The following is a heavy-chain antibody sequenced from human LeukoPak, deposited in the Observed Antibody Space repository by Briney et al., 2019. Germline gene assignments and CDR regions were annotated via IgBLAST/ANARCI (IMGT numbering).Heavy chain of an antibody. Sequence: GGSLTLSCAAHGFTFSCYAMVWLRQAPAKGLDWFSAISGGSVGATYYADAVKGRFTISRDNSKTTLYLEMNSLRAEDTAVYYCAKGSSSGRPYFFDYWGQGSLVAVSS. D-gene: IGHD3-3*01. V-gene: IGHV3-23*01. J-gene: IGHJ4*02. CDR3: AKGSSSGRPYFFDY. CDR1: GFTFSCYA. CDR2: ISGGSVGAT.